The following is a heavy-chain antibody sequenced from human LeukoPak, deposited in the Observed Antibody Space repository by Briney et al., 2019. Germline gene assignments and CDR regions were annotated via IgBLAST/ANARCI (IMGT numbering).Heavy chain of an antibody. J-gene: IGHJ4*02. CDR1: GFTFSSYA. D-gene: IGHD3-3*01. CDR2: ISGSGGST. V-gene: IGHV3-23*01. Sequence: PGGSLRLSCAASGFTFSSYAMSWVRQAPGKGLEWVSAISGSGGSTYYADSVKGRFTISRDNSKNTLYLQMNSLRAEDTAVYYCAKDRLPNFGVVILYYFDYWGQGTLVTVSS. CDR3: AKDRLPNFGVVILYYFDY.